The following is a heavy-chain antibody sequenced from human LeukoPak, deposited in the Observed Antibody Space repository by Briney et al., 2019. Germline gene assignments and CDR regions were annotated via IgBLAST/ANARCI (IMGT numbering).Heavy chain of an antibody. D-gene: IGHD6-13*01. CDR2: INHSGST. CDR3: ARRRNSSSWCNWFDP. J-gene: IGHJ5*02. CDR1: GGSFSGYY. V-gene: IGHV4-34*01. Sequence: SETLSLTCAVYGGSFSGYYWSWIRQPPGKGLEWIGEINHSGSTNYNPSLKSRVTISVDTSKNQFSLKLSSVTAADTAVYYCARRRNSSSWCNWFDPWGQGTLVTVSS.